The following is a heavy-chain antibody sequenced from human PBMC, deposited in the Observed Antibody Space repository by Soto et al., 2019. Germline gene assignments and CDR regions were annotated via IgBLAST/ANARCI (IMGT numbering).Heavy chain of an antibody. CDR2: MNPNSGNT. Sequence: ASVKVSCKASGYTFTSYAMHWVRQATGQGLEWMGWMNPNSGNTGYAQKFQGRVTMTRNTSISTAYMELSSLRSEDTAVYYCAREQRGATGYWGQGTLVTVSS. CDR1: GYTFTSYA. J-gene: IGHJ4*02. D-gene: IGHD1-26*01. V-gene: IGHV1-8*02. CDR3: AREQRGATGY.